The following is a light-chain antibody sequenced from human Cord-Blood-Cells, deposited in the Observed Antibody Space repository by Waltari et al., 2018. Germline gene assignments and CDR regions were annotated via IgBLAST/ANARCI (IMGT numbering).Light chain of an antibody. Sequence: QSALTQPASVSGSPGQSTTISCTGTSSDVGGYNYVSWYQKHPGKAPKLMIYDVSNRPSGVSNRFYGSKSGNTASLTISGLQAEDEADYYCSSYTSSSTVFGGGTKLTVL. CDR2: DVS. CDR1: SSDVGGYNY. CDR3: SSYTSSSTV. V-gene: IGLV2-14*03. J-gene: IGLJ3*02.